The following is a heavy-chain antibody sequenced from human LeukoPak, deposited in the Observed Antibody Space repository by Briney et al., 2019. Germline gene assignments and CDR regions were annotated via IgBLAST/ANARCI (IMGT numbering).Heavy chain of an antibody. D-gene: IGHD1-26*01. CDR3: AKWGFRTPSGEEIRESFYD. Sequence: PGGSLRLSCAASGFTFSTFAMSWVRQAPGKGLEWVSAISGSGSISYYTDSVKGRFTISRDKSESALYLQMNDLRPDDTALYYCAKWGFRTPSGEEIRESFYDWGQGTLVIVSS. CDR1: GFTFSTFA. CDR2: ISGSGSIS. J-gene: IGHJ1*01. V-gene: IGHV3-23*01.